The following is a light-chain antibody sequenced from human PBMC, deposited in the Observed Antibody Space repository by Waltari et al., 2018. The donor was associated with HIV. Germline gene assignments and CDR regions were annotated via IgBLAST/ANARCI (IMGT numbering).Light chain of an antibody. J-gene: IGKJ2*01. Sequence: EIVLTQSPGTLSLSPGERATLSCRASQSVGNNLGWYQQKPGRTPRLLFYRASTRATGIPDRFSASGSGTDFTLTISRLEPEDFAMYYCQQYGRSITFGRGTKLEIK. V-gene: IGKV3-20*01. CDR1: QSVGNN. CDR3: QQYGRSIT. CDR2: RAS.